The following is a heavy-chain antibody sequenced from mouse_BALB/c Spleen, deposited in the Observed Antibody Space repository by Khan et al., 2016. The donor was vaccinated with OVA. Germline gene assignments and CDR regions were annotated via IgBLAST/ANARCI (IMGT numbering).Heavy chain of an antibody. CDR3: ARAYYVNFDY. V-gene: IGHV5-17*02. J-gene: IGHJ2*01. CDR1: GFTFSNFG. Sequence: EVELVESGGGLVQPGGSRKLSCAASGFTFSNFGMHWVRQAPEKGLEWVAFISSGSSTIYYADTVKGRFTISRDNPKNTLFLQMTSLRSEDTAMYYCARAYYVNFDYGGQGTTLTVSS. D-gene: IGHD1-1*01. CDR2: ISSGSSTI.